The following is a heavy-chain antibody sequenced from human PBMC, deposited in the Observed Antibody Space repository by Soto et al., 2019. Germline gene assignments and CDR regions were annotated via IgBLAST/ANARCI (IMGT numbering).Heavy chain of an antibody. Sequence: ASVKVSCKASGYTFTSYDINWVRQATGQGLEWMGWINPNSGGTNYAQKFQGWVTMTRDTSISTAYMELSRLRSDDTAVYYCAREEYSYGSYYYYYGMEVWGQGTTVTVSS. D-gene: IGHD5-18*01. J-gene: IGHJ6*02. V-gene: IGHV1-2*04. CDR3: AREEYSYGSYYYYYGMEV. CDR2: INPNSGGT. CDR1: GYTFTSYD.